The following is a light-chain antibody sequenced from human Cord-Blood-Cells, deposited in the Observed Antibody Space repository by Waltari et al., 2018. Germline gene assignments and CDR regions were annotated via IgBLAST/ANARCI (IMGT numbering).Light chain of an antibody. CDR3: QQYDNLPYT. CDR1: QDISNY. CDR2: DAS. Sequence: DIKMTQSPSSLSASVGERVTITCKASQDISNYLNWYQQKPGKAPKLLIYDASNLETGVPARFSGSGSGTDFTFTISSLQPEDIATYYCQQYDNLPYTFGQGTKLEIK. J-gene: IGKJ2*01. V-gene: IGKV1-33*01.